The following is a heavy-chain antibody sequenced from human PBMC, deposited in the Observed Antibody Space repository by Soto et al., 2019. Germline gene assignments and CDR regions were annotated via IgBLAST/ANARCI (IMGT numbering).Heavy chain of an antibody. Sequence: ASVKVSCKASGFSFTNYAMHWVRQAPGQRLEWMGWINAGNGTTKYSQKFQGRVTITRDTSASTAYMELSSPTSEDTAIYYCAIGQGSSWTSPDYWGQGTLVTVS. CDR1: GFSFTNYA. CDR2: INAGNGTT. D-gene: IGHD6-13*01. V-gene: IGHV1-3*01. J-gene: IGHJ4*02. CDR3: AIGQGSSWTSPDY.